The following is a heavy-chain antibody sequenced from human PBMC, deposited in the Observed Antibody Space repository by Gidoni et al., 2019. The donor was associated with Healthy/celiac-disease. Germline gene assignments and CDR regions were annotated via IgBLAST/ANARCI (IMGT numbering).Heavy chain of an antibody. CDR1: GFTFSSAG. CDR2: ISSSSSTI. CDR3: ARLSIVPFFDF. J-gene: IGHJ4*01. D-gene: IGHD2-2*01. Sequence: EVQLVESGGGLVQPGGSVRLACADSGFTFSSAGMNWVRQAPGKGREWVSYISSSSSTIYYAVSVTCRFTISIYNAKNSLYLQMTSLRDDYPAVYYCARLSIVPFFDFWGHGTLVTVSS. V-gene: IGHV3-48*02.